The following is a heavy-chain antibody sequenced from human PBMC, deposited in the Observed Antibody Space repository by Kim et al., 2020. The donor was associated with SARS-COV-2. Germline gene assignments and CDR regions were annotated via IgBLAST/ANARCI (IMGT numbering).Heavy chain of an antibody. CDR1: GGSISSSSYY. J-gene: IGHJ4*02. D-gene: IGHD5-12*01. Sequence: SETLSLTCTVSGGSISSSSYYWGWIRQPPGKGLEWIGSIYYSGSTYYNPSLKSRVTISVDTSKNQFSLKLSSVTAADTAVYYCASEGSGYDYGGTGIWGQGTLVTVSS. CDR2: IYYSGST. CDR3: ASEGSGYDYGGTGI. V-gene: IGHV4-39*01.